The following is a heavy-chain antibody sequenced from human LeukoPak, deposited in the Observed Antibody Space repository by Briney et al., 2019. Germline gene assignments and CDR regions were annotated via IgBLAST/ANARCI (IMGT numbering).Heavy chain of an antibody. CDR3: ARSVAVAGSPLGY. V-gene: IGHV1-2*02. CDR1: GYTFTGYY. D-gene: IGHD6-19*01. CDR2: INPNSGGT. Sequence: ASVKVSCKASGYTFTGYYMHWVRQAPGQGLEWMGWINPNSGGTNYAQKFQGRVTMTRDTSISTAYMELSRLRSDDTAVYYCARSVAVAGSPLGYWGPGTLVTVTS. J-gene: IGHJ4*02.